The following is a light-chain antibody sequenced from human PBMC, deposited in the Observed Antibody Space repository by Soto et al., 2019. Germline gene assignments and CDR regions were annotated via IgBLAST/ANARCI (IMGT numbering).Light chain of an antibody. CDR2: DAS. Sequence: DIQMTQSPSTLSASVGDRVTITYRASQSISSWLAWYQQKPGKAPKLLIYDASSLESGVPSRFSGSGSGTEFTLTISSLQPDDFATYYCQQYNSYSVYTFGQGTKVDIK. V-gene: IGKV1-5*01. CDR1: QSISSW. CDR3: QQYNSYSVYT. J-gene: IGKJ2*01.